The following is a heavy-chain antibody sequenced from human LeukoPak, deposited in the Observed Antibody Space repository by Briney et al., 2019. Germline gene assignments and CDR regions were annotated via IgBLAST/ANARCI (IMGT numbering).Heavy chain of an antibody. CDR1: GGSVSSGSYY. CDR2: IYYSGST. V-gene: IGHV4-61*01. D-gene: IGHD2-21*01. CDR3: AREIVSVDYFDY. Sequence: PSETLSLTCTVSGGSVSSGSYYWSWIRQPPGKGLEWIGYIYYSGSTNYNPSLKSRVTISVDTSKNQFSLELSSVTAADTAVYYCAREIVSVDYFDYWGQGTLVTVSS. J-gene: IGHJ4*02.